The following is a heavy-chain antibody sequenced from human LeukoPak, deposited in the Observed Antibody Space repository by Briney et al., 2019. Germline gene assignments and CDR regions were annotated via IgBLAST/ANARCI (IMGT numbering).Heavy chain of an antibody. CDR1: GFTFTNYW. Sequence: PGGSLRLSCVDSGFTFTNYWMHWVRQAPGKGLEWVARMNSDASSTSYADSVKGRFSISRDNAKKTLYLQMNSLRAEDTAVYYCARGPDYGGPLRGQGTLVTVSP. CDR2: MNSDASST. J-gene: IGHJ4*02. V-gene: IGHV3-74*01. D-gene: IGHD4-23*01. CDR3: ARGPDYGGPL.